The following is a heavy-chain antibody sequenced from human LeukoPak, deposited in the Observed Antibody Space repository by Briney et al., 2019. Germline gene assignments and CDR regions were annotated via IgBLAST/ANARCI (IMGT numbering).Heavy chain of an antibody. V-gene: IGHV3-64*01. J-gene: IGHJ6*02. D-gene: IGHD1-7*01. CDR3: ARARGITGTTFYYGMDV. CDR1: GFTFSSYA. Sequence: GGSLRLSCAASGFTFSSYAMHWVRQAPGKGLEYVSAISSNGGSTCYANSVKGRFTISRDNSKNTLYLQMGSLRAEDMAVYYCARARGITGTTFYYGMDVWGQGTTVTVSS. CDR2: ISSNGGST.